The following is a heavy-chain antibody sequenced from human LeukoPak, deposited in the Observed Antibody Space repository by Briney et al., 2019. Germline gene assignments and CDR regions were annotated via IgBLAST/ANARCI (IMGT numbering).Heavy chain of an antibody. J-gene: IGHJ4*02. V-gene: IGHV4-30-2*01. D-gene: IGHD3-9*01. CDR3: ARAWNGFTNHDIFSGFDY. Sequence: SQTLSLTCAVSGGSISSGGYSWSWIRQPPGKGLEWIGYIYHSGSTYYNPSLRSRVTISVDRSKNQFSLKLSSVTAADTAVYYWARAWNGFTNHDIFSGFDYWGQGTLVTVSS. CDR2: IYHSGST. CDR1: GGSISSGGYS.